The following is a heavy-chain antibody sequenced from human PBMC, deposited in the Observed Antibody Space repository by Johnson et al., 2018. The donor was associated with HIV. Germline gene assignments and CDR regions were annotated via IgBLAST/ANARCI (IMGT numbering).Heavy chain of an antibody. D-gene: IGHD3-16*01. CDR2: LWYDGTTA. CDR1: GFTFRNYG. J-gene: IGHJ3*02. Sequence: QEQLVESGGDVVQPGGSLRLSCAASGFTFRNYGIHWVRQTPGKGLEWVAILWYDGTTAFYADSVKGRFTISRDTSKKMLYLQMNSLRVDDTAVYYCAKTGGGAALDSWGQGTMVTVSS. V-gene: IGHV3-33*03. CDR3: AKTGGGAALDS.